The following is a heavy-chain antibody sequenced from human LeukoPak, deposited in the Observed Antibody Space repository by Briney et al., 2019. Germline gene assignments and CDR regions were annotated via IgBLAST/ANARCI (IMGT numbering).Heavy chain of an antibody. V-gene: IGHV3-48*02. D-gene: IGHD4-17*01. CDR2: ISSSSSTI. Sequence: GGSLRLSCAASGFTFSSYSMNWVRQAPGKGLEWVSYISSSSSTIYYADSVKGRFTISRDNAKNSLYLQMNSLRDEDTAVYYCARDYHDCGDYGWLDPWGQGTLVTVSS. J-gene: IGHJ5*02. CDR1: GFTFSSYS. CDR3: ARDYHDCGDYGWLDP.